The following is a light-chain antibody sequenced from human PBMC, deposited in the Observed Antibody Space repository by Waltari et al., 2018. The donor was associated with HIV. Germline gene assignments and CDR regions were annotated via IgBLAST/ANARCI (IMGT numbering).Light chain of an antibody. CDR2: DAS. J-gene: IGKJ4*01. V-gene: IGKV1-13*02. Sequence: AIQLTQSPPPLSACVGDSVTITCRASQGISSALAWYQQKPGKAPKVLIYDASKLKSGVPSRFSGSGSGTDFSLTVSSLQPEDFATYYCQQFYTYPLTFGGGTKVEIK. CDR3: QQFYTYPLT. CDR1: QGISSA.